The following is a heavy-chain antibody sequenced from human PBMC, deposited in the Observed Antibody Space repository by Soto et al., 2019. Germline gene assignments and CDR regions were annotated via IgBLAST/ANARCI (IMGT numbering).Heavy chain of an antibody. D-gene: IGHD2-21*02. Sequence: QVQLVGSGGGVVQPGRSLRLSGAASGFIFSNYVMHWVRQAPGKGLEWVAVISYDGNSKHYADSVKGRFTISRDHSKSTLYVQMNSLRAEDTAVYYCARSYCGDDCDLGHWGQGTLVTVS. V-gene: IGHV3-30-3*01. CDR2: ISYDGNSK. CDR3: ARSYCGDDCDLGH. CDR1: GFIFSNYV. J-gene: IGHJ4*02.